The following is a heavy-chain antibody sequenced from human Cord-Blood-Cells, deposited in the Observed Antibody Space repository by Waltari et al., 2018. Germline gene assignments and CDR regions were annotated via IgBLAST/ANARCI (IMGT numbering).Heavy chain of an antibody. CDR3: ASRLICGDYVGPDY. Sequence: QLQLQESGPGLVKPSETLSLTCTVSGGSISSSSYYWGWIRQPPGKGLEWIGSIYYSGSTYYNPSLKSRVTISVDTSKNQFSLKLSSVTAADTAVYYCASRLICGDYVGPDYWGQGTLVTVSS. CDR2: IYYSGST. V-gene: IGHV4-39*01. D-gene: IGHD4-17*01. CDR1: GGSISSSSYY. J-gene: IGHJ4*02.